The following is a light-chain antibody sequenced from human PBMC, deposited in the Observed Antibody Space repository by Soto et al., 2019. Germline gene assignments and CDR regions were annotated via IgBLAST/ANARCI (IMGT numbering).Light chain of an antibody. CDR2: DAS. Sequence: EIVLTQSPATLSLSPGERSTLSLMASQSVSSYLAWYQQKPGQAPRLLIYDASNRATGIPARFSGSGSGTDFTLTISSLEPEDFAVYYCQQRSNWPPWTFGQGTKV. J-gene: IGKJ1*01. V-gene: IGKV3-11*01. CDR1: QSVSSY. CDR3: QQRSNWPPWT.